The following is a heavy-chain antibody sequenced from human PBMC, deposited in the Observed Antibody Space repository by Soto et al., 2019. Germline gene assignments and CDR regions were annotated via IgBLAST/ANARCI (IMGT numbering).Heavy chain of an antibody. Sequence: VASVKVSCKASGGTFSSYAISWVRQAPGQGLEWMGGIIPIFGTANYAQKFQGRVTITADESTSTAYMELSSLRSEDTAVYYCARGDTAMGPFDYWGQGTLVTVSS. D-gene: IGHD5-18*01. CDR2: IIPIFGTA. CDR3: ARGDTAMGPFDY. CDR1: GGTFSSYA. V-gene: IGHV1-69*13. J-gene: IGHJ4*02.